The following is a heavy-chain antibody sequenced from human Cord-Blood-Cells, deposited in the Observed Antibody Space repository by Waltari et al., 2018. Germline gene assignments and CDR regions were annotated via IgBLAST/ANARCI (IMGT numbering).Heavy chain of an antibody. J-gene: IGHJ5*02. CDR2: IYYSGST. CDR1: GGSISRSSYY. Sequence: QLQLQESGPGLVKPSETLSLPCTVSGGSISRSSYYWGWNRQPPGKGLEWIGSIYYSGSTYYNPSLKSRVTISVDTPKNQFSLKLSSVTAADTAVYYCARLNGNWFDPWGQGTLVTVSS. V-gene: IGHV4-39*01. CDR3: ARLNGNWFDP. D-gene: IGHD2-8*01.